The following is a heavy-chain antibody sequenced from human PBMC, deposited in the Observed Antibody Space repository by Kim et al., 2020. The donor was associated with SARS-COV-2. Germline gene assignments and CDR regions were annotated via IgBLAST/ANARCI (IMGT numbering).Heavy chain of an antibody. V-gene: IGHV5-51*01. D-gene: IGHD2-2*01. CDR3: ASPRCTSCPLDY. J-gene: IGHJ4*02. Sequence: RYRPAFQGQVTISADKSISTAYLQGSSLKASDTAMYYCASPRCTSCPLDYWGQGTLVTVSS.